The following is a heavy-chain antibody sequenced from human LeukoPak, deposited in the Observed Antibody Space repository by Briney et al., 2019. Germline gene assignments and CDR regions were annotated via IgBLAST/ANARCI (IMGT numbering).Heavy chain of an antibody. V-gene: IGHV4-34*01. CDR2: INHSGST. D-gene: IGHD3-22*01. CDR1: GGSFSGYY. J-gene: IGHJ4*02. CDR3: ARTYYYDSSGYSSDRYYFDY. Sequence: PSETLSLTCAVYGGSFSGYYWSWIRQPPGKGLEWIGEINHSGSTNYNPSLKSRVTISVDTSKNQFSLKLSSVTAADTAVYYCARTYYYDSSGYSSDRYYFDYWGQGTLVTVSS.